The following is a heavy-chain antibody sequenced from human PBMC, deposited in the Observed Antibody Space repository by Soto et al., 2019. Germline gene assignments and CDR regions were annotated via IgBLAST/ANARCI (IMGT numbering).Heavy chain of an antibody. V-gene: IGHV3-23*01. J-gene: IGHJ4*02. D-gene: IGHD5-12*01. CDR3: TKGAWLDY. CDR1: GFSFNTFD. CDR2: ILGRDDTT. Sequence: GGSLRLSCAASGFSFNTFDMSWVRQAPGKGLEWVSVILGRDDTTYYADSVRGRFTISRDTFKNTLHLQMNSLRVEDTALYFCTKGAWLDYWGQGTLVTVSS.